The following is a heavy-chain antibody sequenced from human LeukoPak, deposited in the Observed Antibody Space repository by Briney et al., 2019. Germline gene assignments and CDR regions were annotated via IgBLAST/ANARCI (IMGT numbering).Heavy chain of an antibody. Sequence: ASVKVSCKASGYTFTSYGISRVRQAPGQGLEWMGWISAYNGNTNYAQKLQGRVTMTTDTSTSTAYMELRSLRSDDKAVYYCARVGAAAGTLDYWGQGTLVTVSS. V-gene: IGHV1-18*01. J-gene: IGHJ4*02. CDR3: ARVGAAAGTLDY. CDR1: GYTFTSYG. CDR2: ISAYNGNT. D-gene: IGHD6-13*01.